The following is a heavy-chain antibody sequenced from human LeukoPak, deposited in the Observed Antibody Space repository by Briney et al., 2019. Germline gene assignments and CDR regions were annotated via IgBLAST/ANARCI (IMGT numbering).Heavy chain of an antibody. CDR3: ARDFPNLGYSYGHGPYYYYYGMDV. J-gene: IGHJ6*02. CDR1: GYTFTSYG. CDR2: ISAYNGNT. D-gene: IGHD5-18*01. Sequence: RASVKVSCKASGYTFTSYGISWVRQAPGQGLEWMGWISAYNGNTNYAQKLQGRVTMTTDTSTSTAYMELRSLRSDDTAVYYCARDFPNLGYSYGHGPYYYYYGMDVWGQGTTVTVSS. V-gene: IGHV1-18*01.